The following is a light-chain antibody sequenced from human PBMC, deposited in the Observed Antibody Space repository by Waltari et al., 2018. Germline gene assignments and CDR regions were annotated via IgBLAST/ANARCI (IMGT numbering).Light chain of an antibody. CDR2: RAS. CDR3: QQSYSAPWT. Sequence: DIQMTQSPSSLSASVGDRVTITCRASQSITNYLNWYQQKPGKAPKLRIYRASSLQSGVPSIFSGVGSGTDFTLTIFTLQPEDFAIYYCQQSYSAPWTFGQGTKVEVK. CDR1: QSITNY. V-gene: IGKV1-39*01. J-gene: IGKJ1*01.